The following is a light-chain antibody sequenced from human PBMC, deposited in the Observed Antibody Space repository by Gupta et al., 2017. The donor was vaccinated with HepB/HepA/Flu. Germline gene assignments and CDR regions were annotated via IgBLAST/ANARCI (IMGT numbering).Light chain of an antibody. CDR3: QHYNNWPPWT. CDR1: QSIRSN. J-gene: IGKJ1*01. CDR2: GAS. V-gene: IGKV3-15*01. Sequence: EIVMTQSPATLSVSPGERATLSCRASQSIRSNLAWYQHKPGQAPRLLIYGASTRATGIPARFSGRGSGTEFTLTISSLQSEDFAVYYCQHYNNWPPWTFGQGTKVEIK.